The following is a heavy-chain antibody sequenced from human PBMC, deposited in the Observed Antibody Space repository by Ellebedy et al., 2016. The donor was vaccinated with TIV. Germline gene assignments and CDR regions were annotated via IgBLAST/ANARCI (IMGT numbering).Heavy chain of an antibody. Sequence: PGGSLRLSCAVSGFTFSNYGMHWVRQAPGKGLEWVAVISYDGSDKYYADSVKGRFTISRDNSKNTLYLQMNSLRAEDTAVYYCAGGLGLLYGGSPLDYWGQGTLVTVSS. CDR1: GFTFSNYG. V-gene: IGHV3-30*03. D-gene: IGHD3-3*01. J-gene: IGHJ4*02. CDR3: AGGLGLLYGGSPLDY. CDR2: ISYDGSDK.